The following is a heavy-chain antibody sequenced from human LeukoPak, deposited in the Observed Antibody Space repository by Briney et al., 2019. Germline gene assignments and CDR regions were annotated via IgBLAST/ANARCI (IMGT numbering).Heavy chain of an antibody. V-gene: IGHV4-34*01. Sequence: SETLSLTCAVYGGSFSGYYWSWIRQPPGKGLEWIGEINYSGSTNYNPSLKSRVTISVDTSKNQFSLKLSSVTAADTAVYYWARGLVRWKNEALHYWGQGTLVTVSS. CDR2: INYSGST. CDR1: GGSFSGYY. D-gene: IGHD1/OR15-1a*01. J-gene: IGHJ4*02. CDR3: ARGLVRWKNEALHY.